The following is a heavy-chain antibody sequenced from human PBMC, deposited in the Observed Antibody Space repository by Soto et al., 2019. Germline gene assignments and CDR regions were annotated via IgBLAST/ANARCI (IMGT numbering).Heavy chain of an antibody. CDR1: GDSISSGGYS. CDR2: IYHSGST. V-gene: IGHV4-30-2*01. J-gene: IGHJ4*02. Sequence: SETLSLTCTVSGDSISSGGYSWSWIRQPPGKGLEWIGYIYHSGSTYYNPSLKSRVTISVDRSKNQFSLKLSSVTAADTAVYYCAAGGGLPRYYWGQGTLVTVSS. D-gene: IGHD5-12*01. CDR3: AAGGGLPRYY.